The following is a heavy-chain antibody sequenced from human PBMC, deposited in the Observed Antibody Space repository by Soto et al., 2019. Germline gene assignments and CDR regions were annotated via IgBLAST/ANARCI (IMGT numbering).Heavy chain of an antibody. D-gene: IGHD1-7*01. CDR1: GITFSTSG. CDR3: ARGNWNSGYFDF. J-gene: IGHJ4*02. V-gene: IGHV3-33*01. CDR2: IWYDGSYK. Sequence: QVQLVESGGGVVQPGRSLRLSCVASGITFSTSGMHWVRQAPGKGLEWVAVIWYDGSYKYNTDSVKGRFTISRDNSKNTRYLQMGSLRAEDTAGYYCARGNWNSGYFDFWGQGTLVTVSS.